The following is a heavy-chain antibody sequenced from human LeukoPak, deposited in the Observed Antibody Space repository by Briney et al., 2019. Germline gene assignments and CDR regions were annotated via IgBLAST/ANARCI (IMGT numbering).Heavy chain of an antibody. D-gene: IGHD6-6*01. Sequence: PGGSLRLSCAVSGSTFSSYAMSWVRQAPGKGLEWVSAISDSGSSTYHIDSVKGRFTISRDNSKNTLYLQMNSLRAEDTAVYYCAKDYPSSLVDYWGQGTLVTVSS. V-gene: IGHV3-23*01. CDR3: AKDYPSSLVDY. CDR2: ISDSGSST. J-gene: IGHJ4*02. CDR1: GSTFSSYA.